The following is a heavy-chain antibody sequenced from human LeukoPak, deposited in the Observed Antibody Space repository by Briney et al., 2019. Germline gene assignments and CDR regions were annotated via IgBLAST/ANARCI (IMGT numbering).Heavy chain of an antibody. CDR1: GFTFSNYA. V-gene: IGHV3-30*04. D-gene: IGHD3-22*01. CDR2: ISYDGSNK. CDR3: AKDPTYYYDSSGYYYPLSYFDY. J-gene: IGHJ4*02. Sequence: GGSLRLSCAASGFTFSNYAMHWVRQAPGKGLEWVAVISYDGSNKYYTDSVKGRFTISRDNSKNTLYLQMNSLRAEDTAVYYCAKDPTYYYDSSGYYYPLSYFDYWGQGTLVTVSS.